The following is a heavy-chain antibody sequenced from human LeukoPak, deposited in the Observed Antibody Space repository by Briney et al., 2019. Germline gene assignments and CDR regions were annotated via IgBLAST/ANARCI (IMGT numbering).Heavy chain of an antibody. J-gene: IGHJ3*02. CDR1: GFTFSSYG. CDR2: IWYDGSNK. V-gene: IGHV3-33*01. D-gene: IGHD3-10*01. Sequence: GRSLRLSCAASGFTFSSYGMHWVRQAPGKGLEWVAVIWYDGSNKYYADSVKGRFTISRDNSKNTLYLQMNSLRAEDTAVYYCARAITCYYGSGSPLGAFDIWGQGTMVTASS. CDR3: ARAITCYYGSGSPLGAFDI.